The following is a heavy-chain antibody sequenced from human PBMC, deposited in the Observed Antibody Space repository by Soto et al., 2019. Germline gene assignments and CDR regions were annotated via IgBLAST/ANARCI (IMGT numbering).Heavy chain of an antibody. CDR1: GYTFTSYG. CDR3: ARDQRFYYDNSGPEAFDI. D-gene: IGHD3-22*01. V-gene: IGHV1-18*04. Sequence: ASVKVYCEASGYTFTSYGMGWVRQAPGQGLEWMGWISAYNGNTNYAQKLQGRVTMTTDTSTSTAYMELRSLRSDDTAVYYCARDQRFYYDNSGPEAFDIWGQGTMVNVSS. J-gene: IGHJ3*02. CDR2: ISAYNGNT.